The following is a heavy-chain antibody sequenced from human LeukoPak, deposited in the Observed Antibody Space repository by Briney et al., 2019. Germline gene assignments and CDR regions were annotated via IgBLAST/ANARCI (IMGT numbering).Heavy chain of an antibody. V-gene: IGHV3-49*04. CDR2: IRSKAYGGTT. CDR1: GFTFGDYA. CDR3: TRALVGYYYGSGSPLHYYYYYMDV. Sequence: GGSLRLSRTASGFTFGDYAMSWVRQAPGKGLEWVGFIRSKAYGGTTEYAASVKGRFTISRDDSKSIAYLQMNSLKTEDTAVYYCTRALVGYYYGSGSPLHYYYYYMDVWGKGTTVTISS. J-gene: IGHJ6*03. D-gene: IGHD3-10*01.